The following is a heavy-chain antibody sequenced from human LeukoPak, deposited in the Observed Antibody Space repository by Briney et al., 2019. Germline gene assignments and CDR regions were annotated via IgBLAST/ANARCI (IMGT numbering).Heavy chain of an antibody. CDR2: ISGSGGST. V-gene: IGHV3-23*01. J-gene: IGHJ4*02. Sequence: GGSLRLSCAASGFTFSSYAMSWVRQAPGKGLEWVSAISGSGGSTYYADSVKGRFTVSRDNAKNTLYLQMNSLSAEDTALYYCARKSLGSSQPDYWGQGTLVTVSS. CDR1: GFTFSSYA. D-gene: IGHD3-10*01. CDR3: ARKSLGSSQPDY.